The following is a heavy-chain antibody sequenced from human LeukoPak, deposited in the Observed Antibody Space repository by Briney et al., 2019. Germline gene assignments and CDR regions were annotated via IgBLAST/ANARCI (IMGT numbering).Heavy chain of an antibody. CDR2: INPNSGGT. CDR3: AREKKFRYCSGGSCYNWFDP. D-gene: IGHD2-15*01. V-gene: IGHV1-2*02. Sequence: ASVKVSCKASGYTFTGYYMHWVRQAPGQGLEWMGWINPNSGGTNYAQKFKGRVTMTRDTSISTAYMELSRLRSDDTAVYYCAREKKFRYCSGGSCYNWFDPWGQGTLVTVSS. CDR1: GYTFTGYY. J-gene: IGHJ5*02.